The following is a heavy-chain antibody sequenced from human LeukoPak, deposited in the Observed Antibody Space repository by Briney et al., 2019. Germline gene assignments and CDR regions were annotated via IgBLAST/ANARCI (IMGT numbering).Heavy chain of an antibody. CDR2: VNTDGSHT. CDR1: GFTFSSYW. V-gene: IGHV3-74*01. D-gene: IGHD7-27*01. J-gene: IGHJ4*02. Sequence: GGSLRLSCAASGFTFSSYWMHWVRQAPGKGLMWVSRVNTDGSHTNYADSVKGRFTISRDNAKNTLYLQMNSLRAEDAAIYYCARGDLTFWGFPHWGQGALVTVSS. CDR3: ARGDLTFWGFPH.